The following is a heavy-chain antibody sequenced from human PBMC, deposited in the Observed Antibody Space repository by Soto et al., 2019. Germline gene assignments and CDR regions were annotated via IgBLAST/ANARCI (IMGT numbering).Heavy chain of an antibody. CDR1: GGSISSGGYY. CDR3: ARATKPRGAARHSNNWFDP. J-gene: IGHJ5*02. V-gene: IGHV4-31*03. D-gene: IGHD6-6*01. CDR2: IYYSGST. Sequence: QVQLQESGPGLVKPSQTLSLTCTVSGGSISSGGYYWSWIRQHPGKGLEWIGYIYYSGSTYYNPSLKSRFTVSVDTSKNQFPLKLSSVTAADTAVYYCARATKPRGAARHSNNWFDPWGQGTLVTVST.